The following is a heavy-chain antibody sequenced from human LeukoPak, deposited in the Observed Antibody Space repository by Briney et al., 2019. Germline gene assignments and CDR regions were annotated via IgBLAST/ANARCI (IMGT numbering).Heavy chain of an antibody. CDR2: INEDGSTT. Sequence: GGSLRLSCAASGFTFSSNWMHWVRQAPGKGLVWVSRINEDGSTTNYADSVKGRSTIFRDNAKNTLYLQMHSLRAEDTPVYYCVRDLRGRPGHRGQGTLVTVSS. CDR1: GFTFSSNW. J-gene: IGHJ4*02. CDR3: VRDLRGRPGH. V-gene: IGHV3-74*01. D-gene: IGHD1-14*01.